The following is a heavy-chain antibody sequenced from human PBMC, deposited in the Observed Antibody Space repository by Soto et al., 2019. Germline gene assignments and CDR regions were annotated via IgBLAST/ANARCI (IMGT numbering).Heavy chain of an antibody. CDR2: INPNSGGT. D-gene: IGHD5-18*01. Sequence: AASVKVSCKASGYTFTGYYMHWVRQAPGQGLEWMGWINPNSGGTNYAQKFQGRVTMTRDTSISTAYMELSRLRSDDTAVYYCARALDTAMVIAGYWGQGTLVTVSS. V-gene: IGHV1-2*02. CDR3: ARALDTAMVIAGY. J-gene: IGHJ4*02. CDR1: GYTFTGYY.